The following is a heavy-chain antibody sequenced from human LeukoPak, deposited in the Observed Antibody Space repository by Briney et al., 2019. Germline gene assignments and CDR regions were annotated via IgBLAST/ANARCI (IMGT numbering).Heavy chain of an antibody. D-gene: IGHD1-26*01. CDR2: INHSGST. Sequence: SESLSLTCAVYGGSFSGYYWSWIRQPPGKGLEWIGEINHSGSTNYNPSLKSRVTISVDTSKNQFSLKLSSVTAADTAVYYCARDVGATPGYFDYWGQGILVTVSS. J-gene: IGHJ4*02. CDR1: GGSFSGYY. CDR3: ARDVGATPGYFDY. V-gene: IGHV4-34*01.